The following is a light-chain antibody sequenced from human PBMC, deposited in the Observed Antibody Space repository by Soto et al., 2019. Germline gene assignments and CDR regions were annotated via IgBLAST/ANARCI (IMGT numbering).Light chain of an antibody. CDR3: MQTTQFPLT. CDR2: EVS. CDR1: QSLVHSDGNIY. Sequence: DIVLTQTPLSSPVTLGQPASISCRSSQSLVHSDGNIYLNWLQQRPGQPPRLLIYEVSNRFSGVPDRFSGSGAGTDFTLEISRVEAEDVGVYYCMQTTQFPLTFGGGTKVEIK. J-gene: IGKJ4*01. V-gene: IGKV2-24*01.